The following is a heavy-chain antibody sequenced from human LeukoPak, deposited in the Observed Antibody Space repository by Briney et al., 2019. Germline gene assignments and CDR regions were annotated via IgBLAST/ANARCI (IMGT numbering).Heavy chain of an antibody. Sequence: GGSLRLSCAASGFTVSSTYMSWVRQAPGKGLEWVSVIYSGGNIYYIDSVKGRFTISRDTSKNTLYLQMNSLRAEDTAVYYRASRHCSGGGCYFAGADPFVYWGQGTLVTVSS. CDR1: GFTVSSTY. CDR2: IYSGGNI. D-gene: IGHD2-15*01. V-gene: IGHV3-53*01. CDR3: ASRHCSGGGCYFAGADPFVY. J-gene: IGHJ4*02.